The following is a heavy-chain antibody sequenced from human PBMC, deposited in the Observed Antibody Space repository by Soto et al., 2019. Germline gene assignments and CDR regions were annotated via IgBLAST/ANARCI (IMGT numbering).Heavy chain of an antibody. Sequence: SETLSLTCAVYGGSFSGYYWSWIRQPPGKGLEWIGGVNYSGSTNYNPSLESRVTISVDKSKNQFSLKLMSLSAADTAVYYCGRLEGLATISYYFDYWGQGALVTVSS. CDR2: VNYSGST. J-gene: IGHJ4*02. CDR3: GRLEGLATISYYFDY. D-gene: IGHD3-9*01. CDR1: GGSFSGYY. V-gene: IGHV4-34*01.